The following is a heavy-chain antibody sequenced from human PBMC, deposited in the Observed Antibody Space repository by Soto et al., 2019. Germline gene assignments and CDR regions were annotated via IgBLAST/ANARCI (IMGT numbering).Heavy chain of an antibody. D-gene: IGHD5-12*01. V-gene: IGHV1-69*06. Sequence: VASVKVSCKASGGTFSSYAISWVRQAPGQGLEWVGGIIPIFGTANYAQKFQGRVTITADKSTSTAYMELSGLRSEDTAVYYCASSVEMATIAPIDYWGQGTLVTVSS. CDR2: IIPIFGTA. CDR3: ASSVEMATIAPIDY. CDR1: GGTFSSYA. J-gene: IGHJ4*02.